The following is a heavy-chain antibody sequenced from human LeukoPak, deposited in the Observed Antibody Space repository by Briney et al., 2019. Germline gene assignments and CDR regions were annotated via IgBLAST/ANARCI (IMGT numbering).Heavy chain of an antibody. CDR1: GFTFSDYY. D-gene: IGHD3-3*02. V-gene: IGHV3-11*01. Sequence: GGSLRLSCAASGFTFSDYYMNWIRQAPGKGLEWVSYTSSSGSTIYYADSVKGRFTISRDNAKNSLYLQMNSLRAEDTAVYYCARVARILRLVYRGNWFDPWGQGTLVTVSS. CDR3: ARVARILRLVYRGNWFDP. J-gene: IGHJ5*02. CDR2: TSSSGSTI.